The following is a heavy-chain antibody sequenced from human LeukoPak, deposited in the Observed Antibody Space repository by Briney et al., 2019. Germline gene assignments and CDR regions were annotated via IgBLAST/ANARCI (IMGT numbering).Heavy chain of an antibody. CDR1: DGSISSSSYY. D-gene: IGHD4-17*01. CDR3: ARGRGMTTIDY. V-gene: IGHV4-39*01. J-gene: IGHJ4*02. CDR2: IYYSGST. Sequence: PSETLSLTCTVSDGSISSSSYYWGWIRQPPGKGLEWIGSIYYSGSTYYNPSLKSRVTISVDTSKNQFSLKLSSVTAADTAVYYCARGRGMTTIDYWGQGTLVTVSS.